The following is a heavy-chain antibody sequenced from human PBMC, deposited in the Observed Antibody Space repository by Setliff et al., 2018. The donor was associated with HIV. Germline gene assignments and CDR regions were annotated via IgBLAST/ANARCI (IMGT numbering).Heavy chain of an antibody. CDR2: IYHSGGT. CDR3: ARVITMVWTTFDP. V-gene: IGHV4-4*02. D-gene: IGHD3-10*01. Sequence: SETLSLTCTVSGDSIGFSGYFWSWVRQPPGKGLEWIGEIYHSGGTNYNPSLKSRVTISLDKSKNHFSLELRSVTAADTAVYYCARVITMVWTTFDPWGQGTLVTVSS. J-gene: IGHJ5*02. CDR1: GDSIGFSGYF.